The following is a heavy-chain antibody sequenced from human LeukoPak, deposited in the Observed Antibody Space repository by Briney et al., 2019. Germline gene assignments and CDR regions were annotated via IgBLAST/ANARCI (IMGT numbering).Heavy chain of an antibody. V-gene: IGHV3-9*02. Sequence: GGSLRLSCAASGFTSDDYAMRWVPHAPGKGLEWVSGTSWNSGRIAYADSVKGRFTISSDNAKSSLYLQIISLRAEDTALYYCAKGGRTDILSSHDAFDIWGQGTMVTVSS. CDR3: AKGGRTDILSSHDAFDI. J-gene: IGHJ3*02. CDR2: TSWNSGRI. D-gene: IGHD3-9*01. CDR1: GFTSDDYA.